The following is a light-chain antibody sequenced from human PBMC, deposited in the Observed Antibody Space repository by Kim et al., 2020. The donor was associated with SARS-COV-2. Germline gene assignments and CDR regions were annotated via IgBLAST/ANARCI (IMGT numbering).Light chain of an antibody. V-gene: IGLV3-21*04. CDR3: QVWDRSSGMV. Sequence: SYELTQPPSVSVAPGKTARITCGGNNIGSKSVHWYQQKPGQAPVLVIYYDSDRPSGIPERFSGSNSGNTATLTISRVEAGDEADYYCQVWDRSSGMVFGGGTKVIVL. CDR2: YDS. J-gene: IGLJ2*01. CDR1: NIGSKS.